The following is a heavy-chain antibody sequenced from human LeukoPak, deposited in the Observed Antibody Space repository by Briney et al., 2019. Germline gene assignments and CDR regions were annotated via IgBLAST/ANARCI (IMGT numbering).Heavy chain of an antibody. Sequence: PSETLSLTCTVSGGSISSSNFYWGGIRQPPGKGLEWIGSIYYSGSTYYNPSLKSRVSISVDTSKNQFSLKLSSVTAADTAVYYCARTTMVRGTYYMDVWGKGTTVTISS. CDR1: GGSISSSNFY. D-gene: IGHD3-10*01. CDR2: IYYSGST. V-gene: IGHV4-39*07. J-gene: IGHJ6*03. CDR3: ARTTMVRGTYYMDV.